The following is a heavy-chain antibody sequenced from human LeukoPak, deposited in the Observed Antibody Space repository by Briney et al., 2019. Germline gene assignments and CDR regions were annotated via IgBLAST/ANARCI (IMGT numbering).Heavy chain of an antibody. Sequence: SETLSLTCTVSGGSISSSTYYWGWVRQPPGKGLEWIGSIYYSGNTYYNPSLKSRVTMSVDTSKSQFSLKLNFVTAADTAVYYCARGRLHYMDVWGKGATVTVSS. CDR2: IYYSGNT. CDR1: GGSISSSTYY. J-gene: IGHJ6*03. CDR3: ARGRLHYMDV. V-gene: IGHV4-39*07. D-gene: IGHD2-15*01.